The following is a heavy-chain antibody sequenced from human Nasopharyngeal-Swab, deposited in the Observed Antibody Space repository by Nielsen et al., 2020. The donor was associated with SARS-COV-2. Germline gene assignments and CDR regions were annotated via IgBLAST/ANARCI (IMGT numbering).Heavy chain of an antibody. J-gene: IGHJ4*02. CDR2: ISGSGGGT. CDR3: AKRQKMQLWLDLFDS. D-gene: IGHD5-18*01. V-gene: IGHV3-23*01. Sequence: VRQAPGKGLEWVSTISGSGGGTYYADSVKGRFAISRDNSKNTLYLQMNSLRAEDTAVYYCAKRQKMQLWLDLFDSWGQGTLVTVSS.